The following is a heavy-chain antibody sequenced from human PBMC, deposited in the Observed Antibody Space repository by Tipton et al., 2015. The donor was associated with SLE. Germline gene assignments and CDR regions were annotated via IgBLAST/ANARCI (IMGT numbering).Heavy chain of an antibody. V-gene: IGHV4-59*01. CDR2: IYYNGNT. Sequence: TLSLTCTVSGGSFRSYYWSWIRQPPGKRLEWIGYIYYNGNTDYNSSLKSRVTISVDTSKNQFSLKLSSVTAADTAVYYCARSGSYPYYYYYMDVWGKGTTVTVSS. D-gene: IGHD1-26*01. CDR3: ARSGSYPYYYYYMDV. CDR1: GGSFRSYY. J-gene: IGHJ6*03.